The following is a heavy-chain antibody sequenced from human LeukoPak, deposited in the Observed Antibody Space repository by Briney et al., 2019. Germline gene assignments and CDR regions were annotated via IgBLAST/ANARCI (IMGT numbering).Heavy chain of an antibody. CDR3: ARMGRQQLFSLKTWIDY. Sequence: QPGRSLRLSCAASGFTFSSYAMHWVRQAPGKGLEWVAFISYDGSNKYYADSVKGRFTISRDNSKNTLYLQMNSLRAEDTAVYYCARMGRQQLFSLKTWIDYWGQGTLVTVSS. CDR1: GFTFSSYA. J-gene: IGHJ4*02. V-gene: IGHV3-30*04. D-gene: IGHD6-13*01. CDR2: ISYDGSNK.